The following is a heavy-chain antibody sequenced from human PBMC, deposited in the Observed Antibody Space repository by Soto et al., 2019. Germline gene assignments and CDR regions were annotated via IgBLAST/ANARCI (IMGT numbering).Heavy chain of an antibody. CDR2: IIPIFGTA. J-gene: IGHJ5*02. Sequence: SVKVSCKASGGTFSSYAISWVRQAPGQGLEWMGGIIPIFGTANYAQKFQGRVTITADKSTSTAYMELSSLRSEDTAVYYCAREGFRIAEYNWFDPWGQGTLVTVSS. CDR3: AREGFRIAEYNWFDP. CDR1: GGTFSSYA. V-gene: IGHV1-69*06.